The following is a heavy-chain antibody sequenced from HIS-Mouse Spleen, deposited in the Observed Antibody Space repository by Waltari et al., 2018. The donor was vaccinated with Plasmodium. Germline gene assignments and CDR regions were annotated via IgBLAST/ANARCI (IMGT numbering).Heavy chain of an antibody. CDR1: GFSLSTRGMC. J-gene: IGHJ6*02. CDR2: IDWDDDK. Sequence: QVTLRESGPALVKPTQTLTLTCTFSGFSLSTRGMCVSWIRQPPGQALEWLARIDWDDDKYYSTSLKTRLTISKDTSKNQVVLTMTNMDPVDTATYYCARTTYSSSSAKYYYYGMDVWGQGTTVTVSS. V-gene: IGHV2-70*15. CDR3: ARTTYSSSSAKYYYYGMDV. D-gene: IGHD6-6*01.